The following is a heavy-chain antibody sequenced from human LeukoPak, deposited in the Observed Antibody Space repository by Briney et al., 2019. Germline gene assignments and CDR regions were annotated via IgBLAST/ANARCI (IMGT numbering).Heavy chain of an antibody. CDR3: ARVRGTTMVRGVIINYFDL. J-gene: IGHJ2*01. CDR1: GYTFTAHY. CDR2: IDPNSGGT. Sequence: ASVKVSCRASGYTFTAHYIHWVRQAPGQGLEWMGWIDPNSGGTNYAQRFLGSVTMTGDTSINTAIMEVRRLRSDDTAIYYCARVRGTTMVRGVIINYFDLWGRGSLVTVSS. D-gene: IGHD3-10*01. V-gene: IGHV1-2*02.